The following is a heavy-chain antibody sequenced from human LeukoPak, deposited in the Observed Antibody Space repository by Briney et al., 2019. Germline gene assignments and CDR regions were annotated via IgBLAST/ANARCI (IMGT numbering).Heavy chain of an antibody. D-gene: IGHD4-23*01. CDR2: IYSRGDT. V-gene: IGHV3-66*01. CDR3: ASVTTVVEDYYYMDV. CDR1: EFIVSINY. J-gene: IGHJ6*03. Sequence: GGSLRLSCAASEFIVSINYMTWVRQAPGKGLEWVSLIYSRGDTKYADSVKGRFTISRDNSKNTLYLQMNSLRAEDTAVYYCASVTTVVEDYYYMDVWGKGTTVTISS.